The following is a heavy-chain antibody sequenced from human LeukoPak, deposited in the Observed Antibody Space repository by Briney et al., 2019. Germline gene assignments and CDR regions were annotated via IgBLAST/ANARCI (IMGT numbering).Heavy chain of an antibody. CDR1: GGSISSYY. V-gene: IGHV4-59*01. CDR3: ARGGRTVLDY. J-gene: IGHJ4*02. D-gene: IGHD3/OR15-3a*01. Sequence: SETLSLTCTVSGGSISSYYWSWIRQPPGKGLEWIGNIYNSGGTNYNPSLKSRVTISVDTSKNQFSLKLSSVTAADTAVYYCARGGRTVLDYWGQGTLVTVSS. CDR2: IYNSGGT.